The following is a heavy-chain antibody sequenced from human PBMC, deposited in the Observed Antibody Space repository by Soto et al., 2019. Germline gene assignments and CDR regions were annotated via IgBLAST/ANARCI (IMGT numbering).Heavy chain of an antibody. J-gene: IGHJ5*02. CDR1: GYSFTSYW. Sequence: GESLKISCKGSGYSFTSYWIGWVRQMPGKGLEWMGIIYPGDSDTRYSPSFQGQVTISADKSISTAYLQWSSLKASDTAMYYCARQGGDYDLYNWFDPWGQGTLVTVSS. CDR2: IYPGDSDT. D-gene: IGHD4-17*01. V-gene: IGHV5-51*01. CDR3: ARQGGDYDLYNWFDP.